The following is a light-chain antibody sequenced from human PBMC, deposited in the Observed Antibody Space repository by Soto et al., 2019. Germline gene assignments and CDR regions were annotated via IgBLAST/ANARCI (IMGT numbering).Light chain of an antibody. V-gene: IGLV2-14*03. CDR1: SSDVGGYSY. CDR2: DVT. CDR3: SSYTSTNTVV. J-gene: IGLJ2*01. Sequence: QSALTQPASVSGSPGQSITISCTGTSSDVGGYSYVSWYQQYPGKAPKLMIYDVTDRPSGVSYRFSGSKSGNTASLTISGLQAEDEADYYCSSYTSTNTVVFGGGTKVTVL.